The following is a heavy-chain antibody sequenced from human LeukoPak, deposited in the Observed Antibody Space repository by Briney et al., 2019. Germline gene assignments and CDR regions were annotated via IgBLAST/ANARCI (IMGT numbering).Heavy chain of an antibody. J-gene: IGHJ4*02. CDR1: KYTFTSYD. CDR2: MNTVSGNT. D-gene: IGHD7-27*01. CDR3: ARGPRNWGFDY. V-gene: IGHV1-8*01. Sequence: ASVKVSCKASKYTFTSYDINWVRQATGQGLEWMGWMNTVSGNTGYAQNFQGRFTMTRDTAISTAYMELSSLRSEDTAVYYCARGPRNWGFDYWGQGTLVTVSS.